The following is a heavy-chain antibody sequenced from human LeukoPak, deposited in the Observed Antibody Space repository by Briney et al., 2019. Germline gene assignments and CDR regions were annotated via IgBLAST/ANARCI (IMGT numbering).Heavy chain of an antibody. D-gene: IGHD5-18*01. Sequence: GGSLRLSCAASGFTFSSYAMSWVRQAPGKGLEWVAVISYDGSNKYYADSVKGRFTISRDNSKNTLYLQMNSLRAEDTAVYYCARDGPRWIQLWLLDYWGQGTLVTVSS. CDR1: GFTFSSYA. J-gene: IGHJ4*02. V-gene: IGHV3-30-3*01. CDR2: ISYDGSNK. CDR3: ARDGPRWIQLWLLDY.